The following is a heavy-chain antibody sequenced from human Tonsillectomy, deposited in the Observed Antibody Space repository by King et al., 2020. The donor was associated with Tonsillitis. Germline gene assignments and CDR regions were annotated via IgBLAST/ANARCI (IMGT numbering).Heavy chain of an antibody. Sequence: QLQESGPGLVKPSETLSLTCTVSGGSVSSGSYYWSCIRQPPGKGLEWIGYIYYSGSTNNNPSLKSRVSTSIDTSKKQFSLKLSSVTAADTAVYYCARGSAVVKNGMDVWGQGTTVTVSS. D-gene: IGHD4-23*01. V-gene: IGHV4-61*01. CDR3: ARGSAVVKNGMDV. J-gene: IGHJ6*02. CDR2: IYYSGST. CDR1: GGSVSSGSYY.